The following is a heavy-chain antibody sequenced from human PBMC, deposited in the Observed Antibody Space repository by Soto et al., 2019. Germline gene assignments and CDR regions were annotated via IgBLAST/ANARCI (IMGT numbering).Heavy chain of an antibody. V-gene: IGHV1-46*03. CDR3: VRGGTIVGSATPFGY. J-gene: IGHJ4*02. D-gene: IGHD1-26*01. Sequence: QVQLVQSGAEVQKPGASVKVSCKASGYTFTNYHIHWVRQAPGQGLEWMGVVNSSGGKTAYGQNFQGRVTMTRDTSTSTVYMELSSLRSDDTAMYYCVRGGTIVGSATPFGYWGQGTLVTVSS. CDR2: VNSSGGKT. CDR1: GYTFTNYH.